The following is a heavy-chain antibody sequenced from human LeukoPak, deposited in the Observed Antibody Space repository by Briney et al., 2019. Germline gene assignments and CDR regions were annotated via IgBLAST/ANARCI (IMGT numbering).Heavy chain of an antibody. Sequence: ASVKVSCKASGYSFTSHYMHWVRQAPGQGLEWMGGIIPIFGTANYAQKFQGRVTITADKSTSTAYMELGSLRSEDTAVYYCARALLSPVGYYYYYMDVWGKGTTVTVSS. CDR2: IIPIFGTA. J-gene: IGHJ6*03. V-gene: IGHV1-69*06. CDR1: GYSFTSHY. D-gene: IGHD3-16*01. CDR3: ARALLSPVGYYYYYMDV.